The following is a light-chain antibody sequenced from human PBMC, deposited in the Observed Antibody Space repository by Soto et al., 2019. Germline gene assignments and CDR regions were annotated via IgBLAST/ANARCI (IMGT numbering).Light chain of an antibody. Sequence: QSALTQPPSASGSPGQSVTISCTGTSSDVGGYNYVSWYQQHPGKAPKLMIYEVSKRPSGVPDRFSGSKSGDTASLTASGLQADDEADYYCSSYAGSNNLVFGGGPKLSVL. V-gene: IGLV2-8*01. CDR1: SSDVGGYNY. CDR3: SSYAGSNNLV. CDR2: EVS. J-gene: IGLJ2*01.